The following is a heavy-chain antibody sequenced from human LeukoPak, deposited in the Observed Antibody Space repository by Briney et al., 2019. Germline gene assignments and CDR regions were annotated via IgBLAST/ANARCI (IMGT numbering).Heavy chain of an antibody. CDR3: ARETPLPAAPRAAFDI. CDR2: IKKDGTEK. CDR1: GLTFSSSW. J-gene: IGHJ3*02. V-gene: IGHV3-7*01. D-gene: IGHD2-2*01. Sequence: PGGSLRLSCAASGLTFSSSWMSWVRQAPGKGLEWVANIKKDGTEKYYADSVKGRFTISRDNSKNTLYLQMNSLRAEDTAVYYCARETPLPAAPRAAFDIWGQGTMVTVSS.